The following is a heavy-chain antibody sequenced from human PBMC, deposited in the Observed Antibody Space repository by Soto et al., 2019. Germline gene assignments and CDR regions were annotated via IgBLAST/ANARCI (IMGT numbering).Heavy chain of an antibody. CDR1: GFSLSTSGVG. D-gene: IGHD6-19*01. Sequence: QITLKESGPTLVKPTQTLTLTCTFSGFSLSTSGVGVGWIRQPPGKALEWLALIYWDDDKRYSTSLKSRLTIAKDTSKNQVVLTTTNMDPVDTATYYCAHRLDSSGSDYFDYWGQGTLVTVSS. J-gene: IGHJ4*02. CDR2: IYWDDDK. V-gene: IGHV2-5*02. CDR3: AHRLDSSGSDYFDY.